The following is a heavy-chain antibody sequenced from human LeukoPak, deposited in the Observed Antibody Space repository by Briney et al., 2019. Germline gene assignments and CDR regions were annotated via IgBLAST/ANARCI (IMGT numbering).Heavy chain of an antibody. CDR1: GGSFSGYY. CDR2: IKHSGST. J-gene: IGHJ6*02. CDR3: ARWRIVVVPAARLTYYYYGMDV. Sequence: SETLSLTCAVYGGSFSGYYWSWIRQPPGKGLEWIGEIKHSGSTNYNPSLKSRVTISVDTSKNQFSLKLSSVTAADTAVYYCARWRIVVVPAARLTYYYYGMDVWGQGTTVTVSS. D-gene: IGHD2-2*01. V-gene: IGHV4-34*01.